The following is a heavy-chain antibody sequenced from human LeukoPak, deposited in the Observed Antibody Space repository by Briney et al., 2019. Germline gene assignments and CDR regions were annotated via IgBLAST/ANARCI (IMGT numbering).Heavy chain of an antibody. D-gene: IGHD1-26*01. Sequence: SETLSLTCTVSGYSISSAYYWGWIRQPPGKGLEWIGSIDQSRSTYYNPSLWGRVTISVDTSKNQFSLKLSSVTAADTAVYYCARDAELLRWGQGTLVTVSS. CDR1: GYSISSAYY. V-gene: IGHV4-38-2*02. CDR2: IDQSRST. CDR3: ARDAELLR. J-gene: IGHJ4*02.